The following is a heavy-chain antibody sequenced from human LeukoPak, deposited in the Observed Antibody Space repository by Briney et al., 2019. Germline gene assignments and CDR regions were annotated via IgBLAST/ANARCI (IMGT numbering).Heavy chain of an antibody. CDR3: AKGQNSGYV. Sequence: GGSLRLSCAASGFTFSSYAMHWVRQAPGKGLEWVAVISYDGSNKYYADSVKGRFTISRDNSKNTLYLQMNSLRAEDTAVYYCAKGQNSGYVWGQGTLVTVSS. D-gene: IGHD5-12*01. CDR1: GFTFSSYA. V-gene: IGHV3-30-3*01. J-gene: IGHJ4*02. CDR2: ISYDGSNK.